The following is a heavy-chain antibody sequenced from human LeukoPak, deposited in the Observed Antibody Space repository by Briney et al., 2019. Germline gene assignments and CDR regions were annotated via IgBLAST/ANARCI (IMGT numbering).Heavy chain of an antibody. D-gene: IGHD2-2*01. Sequence: SETLSLTCTVSGGSISSSSYYWGWIRQPPGKGLEWIGYIYYSGSTNYNPSLKSRVTISLDTSKNQFSLKLSSVTAADTAVYYCARVTIGSPIPYYFDYWGQGTLVTVSS. J-gene: IGHJ4*02. V-gene: IGHV4-61*05. CDR3: ARVTIGSPIPYYFDY. CDR1: GGSISSSSYY. CDR2: IYYSGST.